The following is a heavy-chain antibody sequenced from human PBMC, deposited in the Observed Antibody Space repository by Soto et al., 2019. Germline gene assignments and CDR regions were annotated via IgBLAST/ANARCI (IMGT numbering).Heavy chain of an antibody. CDR3: ARVGGFGATTIDY. D-gene: IGHD3-10*01. CDR1: GGSISSGDYY. J-gene: IGHJ4*02. Sequence: QVQLQESGPGLVKPSQTLSLTCTVSGGSISSGDYYWSWIRQPPGKGLEWIGYIYYSGSTYYNPSLKSRVTISVDTSKNQFSLKLSSVTAADPAVYYCARVGGFGATTIDYWGQGTLVTVSS. V-gene: IGHV4-30-4*01. CDR2: IYYSGST.